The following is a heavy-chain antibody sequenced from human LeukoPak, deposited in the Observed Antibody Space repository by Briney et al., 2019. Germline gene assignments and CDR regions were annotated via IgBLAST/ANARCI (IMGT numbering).Heavy chain of an antibody. J-gene: IGHJ3*02. CDR1: GFTFSSYG. V-gene: IGHV3-48*04. CDR2: ISGSGIK. CDR3: AREDTGVAFDI. Sequence: GGPLRLSCAASGFTFSSYGMHWVRQAPGKGLEWVSYISGSGIKHYADSVKGRFTISRDNVKNSLYLQMNRLRVEDTAVYYCAREDTGVAFDIWGQGTTVTV. D-gene: IGHD2-8*01.